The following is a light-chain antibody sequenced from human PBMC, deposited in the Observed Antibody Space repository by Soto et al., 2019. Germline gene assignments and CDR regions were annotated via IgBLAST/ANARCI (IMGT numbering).Light chain of an antibody. CDR2: DVS. J-gene: IGLJ1*01. Sequence: QSALTQPRSVSGSPGQSVTISCTGTSSDVGGYNYVSWYQQHPGKAPKLMIYDVSKRPSGVPDRISGSKSGNTASLTISGLQAEDEADYYCCSYAGIYTYVFGTGTQLTVL. V-gene: IGLV2-11*01. CDR1: SSDVGGYNY. CDR3: CSYAGIYTYV.